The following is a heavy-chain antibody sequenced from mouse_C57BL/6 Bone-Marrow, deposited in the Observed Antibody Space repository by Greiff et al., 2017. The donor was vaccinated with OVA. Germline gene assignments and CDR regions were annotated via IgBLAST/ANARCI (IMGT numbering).Heavy chain of an antibody. Sequence: VQLKESGPGLVKPSQSLSLTCSVTGYSITSGYYWNWIRQFPGNKLAWMGYISYDGSNNYNPSLKNRISITRDTSKNQFFLKLNSVTTEDTATYYCARDEAYWGQGTLVTVSA. CDR2: ISYDGSN. J-gene: IGHJ3*01. V-gene: IGHV3-6*01. CDR1: GYSITSGYY. CDR3: ARDEAY.